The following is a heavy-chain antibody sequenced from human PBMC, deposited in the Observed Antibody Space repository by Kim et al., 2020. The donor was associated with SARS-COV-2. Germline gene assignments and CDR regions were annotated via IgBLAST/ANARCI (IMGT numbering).Heavy chain of an antibody. CDR3: AKVARRVVSSGTYAFDI. J-gene: IGHJ3*02. Sequence: GGSLRLSCAASGFTFSSYAMSWVRQAPGKGLEWVSAISGSGGSTYYADSVKGRFTISRDNSKNTLYLQMNSLRAEDTAVYYCAKVARRVVSSGTYAFDIWGQGTMVTVSS. D-gene: IGHD3-22*01. V-gene: IGHV3-23*01. CDR2: ISGSGGST. CDR1: GFTFSSYA.